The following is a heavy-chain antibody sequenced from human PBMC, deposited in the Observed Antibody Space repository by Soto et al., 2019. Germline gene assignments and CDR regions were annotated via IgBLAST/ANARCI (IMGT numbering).Heavy chain of an antibody. Sequence: SETLSLTCTVSGGSISSYCWCWIRLPPGKGLEWVGYVYYSGSSNYNPSLKSRGTISVDAATNQFSLKLSSVTAADTAVDDCARAAWFYDSSRERRTHYSAYWGQEPLV. CDR3: ARAAWFYDSSRERRTHYSAY. D-gene: IGHD3-22*01. J-gene: IGHJ4*02. CDR2: VYYSGSS. V-gene: IGHV4-59*01. CDR1: GGSISSYC.